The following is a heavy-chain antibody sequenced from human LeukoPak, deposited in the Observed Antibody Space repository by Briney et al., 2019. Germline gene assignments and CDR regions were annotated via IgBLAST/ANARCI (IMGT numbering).Heavy chain of an antibody. Sequence: GASVKVSFKASGYTFTIYDINWVRQATGQGLEWMGWMNPNSGNTGYAQKFQGRVTMTRNTSISTAYMELSSLRSEDTAVYYCARVFDYDYVWGSYRSNAFDIWGQGTMVTVSS. CDR3: ARVFDYDYVWGSYRSNAFDI. J-gene: IGHJ3*02. D-gene: IGHD3-16*02. V-gene: IGHV1-8*01. CDR2: MNPNSGNT. CDR1: GYTFTIYD.